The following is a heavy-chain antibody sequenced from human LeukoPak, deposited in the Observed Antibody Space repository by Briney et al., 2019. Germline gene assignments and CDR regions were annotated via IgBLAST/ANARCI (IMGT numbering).Heavy chain of an antibody. V-gene: IGHV3-9*01. CDR2: ISWNSGSI. CDR1: GFTFDDYA. J-gene: IGHJ4*02. D-gene: IGHD4-17*01. CDR3: AKSGDYERPVFDY. Sequence: PGRSLRLSCAASGFTFDDYAMHWVRQAPGKGLEWVSGISWNSGSIGYADSVEGRFTISRDNAKNSLYLQMNSLRAEDTALYYCAKSGDYERPVFDYWGQGTLVTVSS.